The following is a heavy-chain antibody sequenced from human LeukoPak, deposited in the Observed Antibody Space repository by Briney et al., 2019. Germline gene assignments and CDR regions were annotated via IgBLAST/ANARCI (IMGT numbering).Heavy chain of an antibody. CDR3: ARAHFTMVRGIIIDPSTTDY. CDR2: INPNSGDT. Sequence: ASVKVSCKASGYTFTDYSMHWVRQAPGQGLEWMGRINPNSGDTNYAQRFQGGVTMTRDTSISTAYMELSRLGSDDTAVYYCARAHFTMVRGIIIDPSTTDYWGQGTLVTVSS. V-gene: IGHV1-2*02. J-gene: IGHJ4*02. D-gene: IGHD3-10*01. CDR1: GYTFTDYS.